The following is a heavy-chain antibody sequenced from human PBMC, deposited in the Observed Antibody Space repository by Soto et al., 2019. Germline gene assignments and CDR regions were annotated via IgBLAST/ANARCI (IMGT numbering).Heavy chain of an antibody. J-gene: IGHJ4*02. CDR1: GFTFDDYP. Sequence: GGSLRLSCAASGFTFDDYPMHWVRQTPEKGLEWVSGISWNSGSIRYADSVKGRFTISRDNAKNSLYLQMNSLRAEDTALYYCAEGTTTVTTHFDYWGQGTLVTVSS. CDR2: ISWNSGSI. V-gene: IGHV3-9*01. D-gene: IGHD4-17*01. CDR3: AEGTTTVTTHFDY.